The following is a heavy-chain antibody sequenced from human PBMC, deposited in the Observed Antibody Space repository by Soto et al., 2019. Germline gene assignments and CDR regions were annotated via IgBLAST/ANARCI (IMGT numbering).Heavy chain of an antibody. J-gene: IGHJ3*02. V-gene: IGHV1-18*01. D-gene: IGHD2-2*02. CDR1: GYTFTSYG. CDR3: ARYCSSTSCYKLNNAFDI. Sequence: ASLKVSCKASGYTFTSYGISWVRQAPGQGLEWMGWISAYNGNTNYAQKLQGRVTMTTDTSTSTAYMELRSLRSDDTAVYYCARYCSSTSCYKLNNAFDILGQGTMLTVSS. CDR2: ISAYNGNT.